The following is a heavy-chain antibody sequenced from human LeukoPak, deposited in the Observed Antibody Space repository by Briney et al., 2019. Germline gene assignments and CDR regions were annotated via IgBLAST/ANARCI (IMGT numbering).Heavy chain of an antibody. D-gene: IGHD6-13*01. J-gene: IGHJ4*02. CDR2: INWNGGST. Sequence: GGSLRLSCAASGFTFDDYGMSWVRQVPGKGLEWVSGINWNGGSTGNADSVKGRFTISRDNAMNSLYLQMNSLRVEDTAVYYCARDPGIAAAGTVGYFDSWGQGILVTVSS. CDR3: ARDPGIAAAGTVGYFDS. CDR1: GFTFDDYG. V-gene: IGHV3-20*04.